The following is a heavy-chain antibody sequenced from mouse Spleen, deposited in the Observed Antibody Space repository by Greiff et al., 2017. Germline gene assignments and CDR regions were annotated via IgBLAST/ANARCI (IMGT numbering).Heavy chain of an antibody. CDR1: GFTFSDYG. CDR3: AKNWDVGYYAMDY. J-gene: IGHJ4*01. D-gene: IGHD4-1*01. Sequence: EVMLVESGGGLVKPGGSLKLSCAASGFTFSDYGMHWVRQAPEKGLEWVAYISSGSSTIYYADTVKGRFTISRDNAKNTLFLQMTSLRSEDTAMYYCAKNWDVGYYAMDYWGQGTSVTVSS. CDR2: ISSGSSTI. V-gene: IGHV5-17*01.